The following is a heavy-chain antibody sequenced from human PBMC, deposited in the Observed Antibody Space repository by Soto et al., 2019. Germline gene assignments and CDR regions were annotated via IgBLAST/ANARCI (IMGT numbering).Heavy chain of an antibody. CDR1: GYSFTSYW. Sequence: GASLNISCKGSGYSFTSYWIGWVRQMPGKGLEWMGIIYPGDSDTRYSPSFQGQVTISADKSISTAYLQWSSLKASDTAMYYCARRQVGVVAHDAFDIWGQGTMVTVSS. D-gene: IGHD2-15*01. V-gene: IGHV5-51*01. J-gene: IGHJ3*02. CDR2: IYPGDSDT. CDR3: ARRQVGVVAHDAFDI.